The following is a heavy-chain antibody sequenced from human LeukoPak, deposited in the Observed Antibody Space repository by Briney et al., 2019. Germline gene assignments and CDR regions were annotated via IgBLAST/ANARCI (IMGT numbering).Heavy chain of an antibody. D-gene: IGHD3-10*01. V-gene: IGHV3-73*01. CDR1: GFTLSGSA. J-gene: IGHJ4*02. Sequence: GGSLRLSCAASGFTLSGSALHWVRQASGKGLEWVGRIRSTANGYATAYAASVKGRFTISRDDSKNTAYLQMDSLKTEDTAVYYCTGNYYGSGSYADFDYWGQGTLVTVSS. CDR2: IRSTANGYAT. CDR3: TGNYYGSGSYADFDY.